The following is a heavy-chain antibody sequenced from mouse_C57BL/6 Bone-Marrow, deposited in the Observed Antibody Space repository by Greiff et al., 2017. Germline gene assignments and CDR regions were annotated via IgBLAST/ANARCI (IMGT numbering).Heavy chain of an antibody. CDR2: INPNNGGT. V-gene: IGHV1-22*01. CDR3: ARRALLRCYWYFDV. J-gene: IGHJ1*03. D-gene: IGHD1-1*01. Sequence: EVQLQQSGPELVKPGASVKMSCKASGYTFTDYNMPWVKQSHGKSLEWIGYINPNNGGTSYNQKFKGKATLTVNKSSSTAYMELRSLTSEDSAVYYCARRALLRCYWYFDVWGTGTTVTVSS. CDR1: GYTFTDYN.